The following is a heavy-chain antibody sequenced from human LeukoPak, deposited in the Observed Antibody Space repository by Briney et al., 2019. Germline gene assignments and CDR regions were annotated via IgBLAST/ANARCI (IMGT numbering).Heavy chain of an antibody. CDR1: GFSFSSHG. CDR3: AKDDDWGRYKH. CDR2: ISPSGDIT. Sequence: GGSLRLSCAGSGFSFSSHGMNWVRQAPGKGLEWVSGISPSGDITYYTDSVRGRFTISRDNFKNTLSLQVNSLRAEDTAMYYCAKDDDWGRYKHWGQGTLVTVTS. V-gene: IGHV3-23*01. J-gene: IGHJ1*01. D-gene: IGHD3-16*01.